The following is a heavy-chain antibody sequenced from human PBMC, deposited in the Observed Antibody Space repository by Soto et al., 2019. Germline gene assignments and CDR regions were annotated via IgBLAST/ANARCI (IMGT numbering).Heavy chain of an antibody. CDR3: AHLGEIGVATFYGDY. Sequence: QITLKKSGPTLVKPTQTLTLTCTFSGFSLSTSGVGVGWIRQPPGKALEWLALIYWDDDKRYSPSLKSRLTITMDTSKNQVVLTMTNMDPVDTATYHCAHLGEIGVATFYGDYWGQGTLVTVSS. CDR2: IYWDDDK. D-gene: IGHD5-12*01. CDR1: GFSLSTSGVG. V-gene: IGHV2-5*02. J-gene: IGHJ4*02.